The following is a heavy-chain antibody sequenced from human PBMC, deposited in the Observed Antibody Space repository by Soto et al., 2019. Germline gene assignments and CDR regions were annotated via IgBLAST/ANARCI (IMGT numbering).Heavy chain of an antibody. CDR2: IFYSGST. J-gene: IGHJ6*02. D-gene: IGHD3-10*01. CDR1: GGSISSGGYS. Sequence: SETLSLTCTVSGGSISSGGYSWSWIRQHPGEGLEWIGYIFYSGSTYYNPSLKSRVTISVDTSENQFSLRLSSVTAADTAVYYCARGLRANRGRDYYGMDVWGQGTTVTVSS. V-gene: IGHV4-31*03. CDR3: ARGLRANRGRDYYGMDV.